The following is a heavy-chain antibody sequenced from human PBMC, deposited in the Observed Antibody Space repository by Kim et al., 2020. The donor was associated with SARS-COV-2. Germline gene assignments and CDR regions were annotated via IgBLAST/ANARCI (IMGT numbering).Heavy chain of an antibody. CDR1: EFTFSTHW. J-gene: IGHJ6*02. V-gene: IGHV3-7*03. D-gene: IGHD6-19*01. CDR3: ARGVAVAPHYYYHYGMDV. CDR2: IKQDAYEK. Sequence: GGSLRLSCAASEFTFSTHWMTWVRQAPGKGLEWVASIKQDAYEKYYVDSVKGRFTIYRDNAKNLLYLQMNSLRAEDTAVYYCARGVAVAPHYYYHYGMDVWGQGTTVTVSS.